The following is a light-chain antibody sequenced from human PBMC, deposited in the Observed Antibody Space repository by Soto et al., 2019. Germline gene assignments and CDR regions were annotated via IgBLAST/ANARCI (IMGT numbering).Light chain of an antibody. CDR1: PIISNN. Sequence: EIVMTQCPATLSVSPGYRSTLSCRASPIISNNLAWYQQKPGQAPRLLIYGASTRATGIPARFSGSGSGTEFTLTISSLQSEDFAVYFCQHYNDWPYTFGQGTKFEIK. V-gene: IGKV3-15*01. J-gene: IGKJ2*01. CDR3: QHYNDWPYT. CDR2: GAS.